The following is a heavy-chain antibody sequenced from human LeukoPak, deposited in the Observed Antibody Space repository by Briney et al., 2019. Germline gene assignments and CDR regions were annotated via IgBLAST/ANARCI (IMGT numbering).Heavy chain of an antibody. V-gene: IGHV3-23*01. CDR1: GFTLSSYA. CDR3: ATRIGVTATRGAYNI. CDR2: ITNSGINT. D-gene: IGHD2-15*01. J-gene: IGHJ3*02. Sequence: QPGGSLRLSCAASGFTLSSYAMRWVRQAPGKGLEWVSSITNSGINTYYADSVKGRFTISRDSSKNTVYLQMNSLRAEDTAMYYCATRIGVTATRGAYNIWGQGTMVTVPS.